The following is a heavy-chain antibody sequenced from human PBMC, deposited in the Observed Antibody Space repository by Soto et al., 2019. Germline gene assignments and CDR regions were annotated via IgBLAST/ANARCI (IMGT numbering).Heavy chain of an antibody. CDR3: ARAYGVDV. CDR1: GFSFSSYW. J-gene: IGHJ6*02. V-gene: IGHV3-74*01. Sequence: PGGSLRLSCAASGFSFSSYWMHWVRQAPGKGLVWVSRISTDGSSSSYADSVKGRFTISRDNAKNTLYLQMNSLRAEDTAVYYCARAYGVDVWGQGTTVTFSS. CDR2: ISTDGSSS.